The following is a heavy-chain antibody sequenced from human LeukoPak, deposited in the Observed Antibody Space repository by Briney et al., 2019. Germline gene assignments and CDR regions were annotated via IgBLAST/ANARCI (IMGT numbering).Heavy chain of an antibody. J-gene: IGHJ4*02. CDR3: ARVHDYGDLRYLDY. V-gene: IGHV1-46*01. Sequence: ASVKVSCKASGYTFTRYYLYWVRQAPGQGLEWMGIINASGGSTTYAQKFQGRVIMTSDTSTSTVYMELNSLRSEDTAFYYCARVHDYGDLRYLDYWGQGTQVIVSS. CDR2: INASGGST. CDR1: GYTFTRYY. D-gene: IGHD4-17*01.